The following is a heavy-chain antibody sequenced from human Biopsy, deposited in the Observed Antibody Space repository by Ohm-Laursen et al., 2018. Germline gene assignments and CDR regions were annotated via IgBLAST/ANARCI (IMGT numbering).Heavy chain of an antibody. CDR3: ARDTPETYDYDNDDNSPFPRRYIDY. CDR2: IASSGGTT. CDR1: GFHFSDYY. V-gene: IGHV3-11*01. J-gene: IGHJ4*02. D-gene: IGHD3-22*01. Sequence: SLRLSCSASGFHFSDYYMSWIRQAPGKGLKWVSYIASSGGTTYYVDSVKGRFTISRDNAEKSLYLQMNSLRAEDTAVYYCARDTPETYDYDNDDNSPFPRRYIDYWGQGTLVTVSS.